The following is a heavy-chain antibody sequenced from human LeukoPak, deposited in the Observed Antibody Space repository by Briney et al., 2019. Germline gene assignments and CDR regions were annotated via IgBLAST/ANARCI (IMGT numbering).Heavy chain of an antibody. CDR3: ARGRGYCSSGSCYDFDY. Sequence: GASLKISCSASGYSFTDYWIAWVRQLPGKGLEWLGIIYPGDSETTYSPSFQGQVTISADKSITTTYLQWSRLEASDTAVYYCARGRGYCSSGSCYDFDYWGQGTLVTVSS. V-gene: IGHV5-51*01. D-gene: IGHD2-2*01. J-gene: IGHJ4*02. CDR1: GYSFTDYW. CDR2: IYPGDSET.